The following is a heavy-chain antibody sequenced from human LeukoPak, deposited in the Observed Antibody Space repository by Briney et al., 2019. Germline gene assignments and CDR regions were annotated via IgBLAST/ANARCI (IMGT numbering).Heavy chain of an antibody. V-gene: IGHV3-48*04. CDR3: ASGNYFDY. Sequence: GGSLRLSCAASGFTFSSYNMNWVRQAPGKGLEWVSYISSGSTTIYYADSVKGRFTISRDNAKNSLYLQMNSLRVEDTAVYYCASGNYFDYWGQGTLVTVSS. CDR2: ISSGSTTI. D-gene: IGHD1-26*01. CDR1: GFTFSSYN. J-gene: IGHJ4*02.